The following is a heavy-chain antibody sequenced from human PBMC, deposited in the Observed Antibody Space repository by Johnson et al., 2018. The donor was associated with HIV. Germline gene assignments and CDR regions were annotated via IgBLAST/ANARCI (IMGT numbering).Heavy chain of an antibody. CDR3: ARDQRRSSWYTEGEKVGNAFDI. D-gene: IGHD6-13*01. J-gene: IGHJ3*02. CDR1: GFTFDDYG. V-gene: IGHV3-20*04. Sequence: MLLVESGGGLVQPGGSLRLSCAASGFTFDDYGMNWVRQAPGKGLEWVSGINWNGDSTGYADSVKGRFTISRDNAKNSLYLQMNSLRAEDTALYYCARDQRRSSWYTEGEKVGNAFDIWGQGTMVTVSS. CDR2: INWNGDST.